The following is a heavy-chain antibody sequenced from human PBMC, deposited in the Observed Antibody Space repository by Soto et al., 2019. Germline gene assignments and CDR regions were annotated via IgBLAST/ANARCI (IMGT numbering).Heavy chain of an antibody. CDR3: ARALYCSGGSCRGDY. Sequence: QVQLVQSGAEVKKPGASVKVSCTASGYTFNSYGISWVRQAPGPGLEWMGWSSAYNGNTNYAQKFQGRVTMTTDTSTSTAYMELRSLISDDTAVYYCARALYCSGGSCRGDYWGQGTLVTVSS. J-gene: IGHJ4*02. V-gene: IGHV1-18*01. D-gene: IGHD2-15*01. CDR1: GYTFNSYG. CDR2: SSAYNGNT.